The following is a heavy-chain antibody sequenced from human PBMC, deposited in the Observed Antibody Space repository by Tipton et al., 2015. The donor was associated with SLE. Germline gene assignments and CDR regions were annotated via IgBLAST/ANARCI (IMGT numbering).Heavy chain of an antibody. V-gene: IGHV4-31*03. CDR3: ARDPAARRGMDV. CDR2: IYYSGSP. CDR1: GGSISSGGYY. D-gene: IGHD6-6*01. J-gene: IGHJ6*02. Sequence: TLSLTCTVSGGSISSGGYYWSWIRQHPGKGLEWIGYIYYSGSPYYNQSLKSRVTISVDTSKNQFSLKLSSVTDADTAVYYCARDPAARRGMDVWGQGTTVTVSS.